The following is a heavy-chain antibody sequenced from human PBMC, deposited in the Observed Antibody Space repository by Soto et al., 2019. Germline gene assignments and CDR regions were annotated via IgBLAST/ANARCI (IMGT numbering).Heavy chain of an antibody. CDR3: AKVPADGDYYFDY. CDR2: ISGSGGST. V-gene: IGHV3-23*01. D-gene: IGHD4-17*01. Sequence: RGSLRLSCAASGFTFSSYAMSWVRQAPGKGLEWVSAISGSGGSTYYADSVKGRFTISRDNSKNTLYLQMNSLRAEDTAVYYCAKVPADGDYYFDYWGQGTLVTVSS. J-gene: IGHJ4*02. CDR1: GFTFSSYA.